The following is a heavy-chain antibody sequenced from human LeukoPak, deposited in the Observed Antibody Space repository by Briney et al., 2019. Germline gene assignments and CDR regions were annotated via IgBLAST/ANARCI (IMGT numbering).Heavy chain of an antibody. CDR1: GGSFSSYY. CDR3: AAKSDSSSSEY. Sequence: SETLSLTCAVYGGSFSSYYWSWIRQPPGKGLEWIGYIYYSGSTNYNPSLKSRVTISVDTSKNQFSLKLSSVTAADTAVYYCAAKSDSSSSEYWGQGTLVTVSS. D-gene: IGHD6-6*01. J-gene: IGHJ4*02. CDR2: IYYSGST. V-gene: IGHV4-59*01.